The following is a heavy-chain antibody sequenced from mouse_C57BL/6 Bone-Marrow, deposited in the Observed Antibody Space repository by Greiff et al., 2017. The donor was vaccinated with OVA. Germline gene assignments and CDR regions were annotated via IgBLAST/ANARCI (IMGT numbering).Heavy chain of an antibody. CDR1: GYSITSGYY. J-gene: IGHJ1*03. D-gene: IGHD2-1*01. CDR2: ISYDGSN. Sequence: EVKLQESGPGLVKPSQSLSLTCSVTGYSITSGYYWNWIRQFPGNKLEWMGYISYDGSNNYNPSLKNRISITRDTSKNQFFLKLNSVTTEDTATYYCARDGIYYGPYWYFDVWGTGTTVTVSS. CDR3: ARDGIYYGPYWYFDV. V-gene: IGHV3-6*01.